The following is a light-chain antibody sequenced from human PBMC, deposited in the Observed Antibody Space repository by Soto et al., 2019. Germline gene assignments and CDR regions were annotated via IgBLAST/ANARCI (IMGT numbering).Light chain of an antibody. CDR1: QSISSW. CDR2: KAS. CDR3: QQYNSCLS. J-gene: IGKJ2*01. Sequence: DIQMTQSPSTLSASVGDRVTITCRASQSISSWLAWYQQKPGKAPKLLIYKASSLESGVPSRFSGSGSGTEFTLTISSLQPDDFPTYYCQQYNSCLSFGQGTKLEIK. V-gene: IGKV1-5*03.